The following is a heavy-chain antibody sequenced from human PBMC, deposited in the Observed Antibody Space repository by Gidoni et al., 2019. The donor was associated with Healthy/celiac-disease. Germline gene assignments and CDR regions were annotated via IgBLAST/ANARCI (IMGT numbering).Heavy chain of an antibody. V-gene: IGHV4-34*01. CDR2: INHRGST. CDR1: GGSFSGYY. D-gene: IGHD6-13*01. J-gene: IGHJ1*01. Sequence: QVQLQQWGAGLLKPSETLSLACAVYGGSFSGYYWSLIRQPPGKGLEWIGEINHRGSTNSNPSLKSRVTISVDTSKNQFSLKLSSVTAADTAVYYCARGYSSSWYGYFQHWGQGTLVTVSS. CDR3: ARGYSSSWYGYFQH.